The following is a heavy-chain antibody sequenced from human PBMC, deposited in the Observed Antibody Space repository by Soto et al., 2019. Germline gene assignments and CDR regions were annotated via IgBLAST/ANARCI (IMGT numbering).Heavy chain of an antibody. CDR2: ISSSGSTI. CDR1: GFTFSSYE. D-gene: IGHD6-19*01. CDR3: ARAVAGTFDY. V-gene: IGHV3-48*03. Sequence: EVQLVESGGGLVQPGGSLRLSCAASGFTFSSYEMNWVRQAPGKGVEWVSYISSSGSTIYYADSVKGRFTISRDNAKNSLYLQMNSLRAEDTAVYYCARAVAGTFDYWGQGTLVTVSS. J-gene: IGHJ4*02.